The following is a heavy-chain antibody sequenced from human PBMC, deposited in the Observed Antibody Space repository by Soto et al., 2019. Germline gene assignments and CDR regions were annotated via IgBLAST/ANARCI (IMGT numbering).Heavy chain of an antibody. Sequence: SETLSLTCAVYGGSFSGYYWSWIRQPPGKGMEWIGEIKHSGSTNYNPSLTSRVTISVDMSKNQFSLKLSSVTAAGTAVYYCARGRGHPPYGYSSGPRWGYYYGMDVWGQGTTVTVSS. CDR1: GGSFSGYY. D-gene: IGHD6-19*01. CDR3: ARGRGHPPYGYSSGPRWGYYYGMDV. J-gene: IGHJ6*02. V-gene: IGHV4-34*01. CDR2: IKHSGST.